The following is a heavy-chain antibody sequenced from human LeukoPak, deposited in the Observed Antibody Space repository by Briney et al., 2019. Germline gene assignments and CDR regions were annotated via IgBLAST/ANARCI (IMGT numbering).Heavy chain of an antibody. V-gene: IGHV4-61*01. CDR2: IYYSGST. CDR1: GGSVSSGSYY. J-gene: IGHJ4*02. CDR3: ARVPQYSGYVEAIDY. D-gene: IGHD5-12*01. Sequence: SETLSLTCTVSGGSVSSGSYYWSWIRQPPGKGLEWIGYIYYSGSTNYNPSLKSRVTISVDTSKNQFSLKLSSVTAADTAVYYCARVPQYSGYVEAIDYWGQGTLVTVSS.